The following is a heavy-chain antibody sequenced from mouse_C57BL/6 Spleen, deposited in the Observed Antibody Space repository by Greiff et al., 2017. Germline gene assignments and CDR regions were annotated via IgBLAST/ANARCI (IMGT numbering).Heavy chain of an antibody. Sequence: QVQLQQPGAELVKPGASVTLSCKASGYTFTSYWITWVKQRPGQSLEWIGDIYPGSGSTNYNETFTSKATLTVDTSSSTAYMQLSSVASVDSAIYYCGTGTSGYCDDWGPGTTLTVSS. D-gene: IGHD4-1*01. CDR1: GYTFTSYW. CDR2: IYPGSGST. J-gene: IGHJ2*01. V-gene: IGHV1-55*01. CDR3: GTGTSGYCDD.